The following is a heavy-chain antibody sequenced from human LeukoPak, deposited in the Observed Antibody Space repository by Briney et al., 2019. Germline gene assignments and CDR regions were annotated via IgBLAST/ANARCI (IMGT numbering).Heavy chain of an antibody. D-gene: IGHD1-1*01. CDR1: GFTFSTYG. CDR2: IRYDGSNK. V-gene: IGHV3-30*02. CDR3: AKDKDPWKSTSISDFDY. Sequence: GGSLRLSCAASGFTFSTYGMHWVRQAPGKGLEWVAFIRYDGSNKYYADSVKGRFTISRNNSKNTLYLQMNSLRAEDTAVYFCAKDKDPWKSTSISDFDYWGQGTLVTVSS. J-gene: IGHJ4*02.